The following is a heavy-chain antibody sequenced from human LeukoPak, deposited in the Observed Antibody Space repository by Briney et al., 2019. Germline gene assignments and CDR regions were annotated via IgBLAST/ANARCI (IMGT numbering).Heavy chain of an antibody. Sequence: ASVKVSCKASGYTFTGYYMHWVRQAPGQGLEWMGWINPDSGGTNYAQKFQGGVTMTRDTSISTAYMELSRLRSDDTAVYYCARDLRQMFDYFDYWGQGTLVTVSS. V-gene: IGHV1-2*02. J-gene: IGHJ4*02. CDR3: ARDLRQMFDYFDY. CDR1: GYTFTGYY. D-gene: IGHD3-10*02. CDR2: INPDSGGT.